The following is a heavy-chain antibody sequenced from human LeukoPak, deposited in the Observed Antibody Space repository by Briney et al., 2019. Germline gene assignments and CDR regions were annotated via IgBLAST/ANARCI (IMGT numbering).Heavy chain of an antibody. J-gene: IGHJ4*02. CDR3: ARRAGDYSHPYDY. D-gene: IGHD3-22*01. V-gene: IGHV3-53*01. Sequence: GGSLRLSCTVSGFTVSSNPWSWVRQAPGKGLEWVSFIYSGGDTHYSDSVKGRFTISRDNSKNTLYLQMNSLRAEDTAVYYCARRAGDYSHPYDYWGQGTLVTVSS. CDR1: GFTVSSNP. CDR2: IYSGGDT.